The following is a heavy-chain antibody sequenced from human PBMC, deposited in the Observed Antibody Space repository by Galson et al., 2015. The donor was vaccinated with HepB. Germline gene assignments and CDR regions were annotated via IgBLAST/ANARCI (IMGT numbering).Heavy chain of an antibody. D-gene: IGHD2-15*01. J-gene: IGHJ4*02. CDR2: TYYRSKWYN. V-gene: IGHV6-1*01. CDR3: AREVVVKNFAGYHFDY. CDR1: GDSVSSNSAA. Sequence: CAISGDSVSSNSAAWNWIRQSPSRGLEWLGRTYYRSKWYNDYAVSVKSRITINPDTSKNQFSLQLNSVTPEDTAVYYCAREVVVKNFAGYHFDYWGQGTLVTVSS.